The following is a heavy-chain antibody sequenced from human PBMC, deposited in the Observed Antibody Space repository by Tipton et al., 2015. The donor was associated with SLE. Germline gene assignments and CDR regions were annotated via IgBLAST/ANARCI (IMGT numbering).Heavy chain of an antibody. CDR1: GFTFSSYS. Sequence: SLRLSCAASGFTFSSYSMNWVRQAPGKGLEWVSTIYSGGSTYYADSVKGRFTISRDNSKNRLYLQMSGLKTEDTAVYYCTRGSRVTISGVVNYYYYMDVWDKGTTVTVSS. V-gene: IGHV3-23*03. D-gene: IGHD3-3*01. CDR2: IYSGGST. J-gene: IGHJ6*03. CDR3: TRGSRVTISGVVNYYYYMDV.